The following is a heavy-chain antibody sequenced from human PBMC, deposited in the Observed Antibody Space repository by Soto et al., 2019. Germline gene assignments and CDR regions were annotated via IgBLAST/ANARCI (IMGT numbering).Heavy chain of an antibody. D-gene: IGHD2-8*02. CDR2: ISWNGGSI. Sequence: EVQLVESGGGLVQPGRSLRLSCAASGFTFDDYAMHWVRQAPGKGLEWVSGISWNGGSIGYADSVKGRFTISRDKAKNSLYLQMNSLRAEDTALYYCAKSRHGWCDYLYFQHWGQGTLVTVSS. CDR3: AKSRHGWCDYLYFQH. V-gene: IGHV3-9*01. J-gene: IGHJ1*01. CDR1: GFTFDDYA.